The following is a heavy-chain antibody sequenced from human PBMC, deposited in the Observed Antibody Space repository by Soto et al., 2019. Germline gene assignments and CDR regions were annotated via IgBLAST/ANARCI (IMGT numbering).Heavy chain of an antibody. CDR1: GYSFSDYF. J-gene: IGHJ6*02. D-gene: IGHD3-10*01. CDR3: ARIKWGLNYYPGLDV. CDR2: INPKTAAT. V-gene: IGHV1-2*02. Sequence: QVQLVQSGAEVKKSGASVKVSCKPSGYSFSDYFIQWVRQAPGQGLEWVAWINPKTAATNYAKKFQGRDSLTWDTSSTTAYMELTRLRPDDTAVYYCARIKWGLNYYPGLDVWGQGTTVIVSS.